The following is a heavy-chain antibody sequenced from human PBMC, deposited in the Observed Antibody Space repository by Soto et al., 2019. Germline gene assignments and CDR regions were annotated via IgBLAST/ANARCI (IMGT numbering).Heavy chain of an antibody. CDR2: SYYSGST. J-gene: IGHJ5*02. Sequence: PSETLSLTCTVSVGSIISYYWSWIRQPPGKGLEWIGYSYYSGSTNYNPSLKSRVTISVDTSKNQFSLKLSSVTAADTAVYYCARLSRWFDPWGQGTLVTVSS. CDR1: VGSIISYY. V-gene: IGHV4-59*01. CDR3: ARLSRWFDP.